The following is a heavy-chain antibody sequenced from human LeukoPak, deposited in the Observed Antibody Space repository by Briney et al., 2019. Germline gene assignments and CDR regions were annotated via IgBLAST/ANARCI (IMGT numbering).Heavy chain of an antibody. J-gene: IGHJ5*02. D-gene: IGHD2-2*01. Sequence: SETLSLTCTVSGGSISSGGYYWSWIRQHPGKGLEWIGYIYYSGSTYYNPSLKSRVTISVDTSKNQFSLKLSSVTAADTAVYYCARTIVVVPAGFDPWGQGTLVTVSS. CDR2: IYYSGST. CDR1: GGSISSGGYY. CDR3: ARTIVVVPAGFDP. V-gene: IGHV4-31*03.